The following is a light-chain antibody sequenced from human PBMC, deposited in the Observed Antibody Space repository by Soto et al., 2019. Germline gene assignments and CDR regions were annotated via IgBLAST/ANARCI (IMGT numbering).Light chain of an antibody. CDR1: GGSIANNY. Sequence: LTQPHSVSESPGKTVTISCTRSGGSIANNYVQWYQQRPGSAPTPVIYQDNERPSGVPDRFSGSIDSSSNSASLTISGLRTEDEADYYCHSYDSSAHGVFGGGTKVTVL. V-gene: IGLV6-57*04. J-gene: IGLJ3*02. CDR3: HSYDSSAHGV. CDR2: QDN.